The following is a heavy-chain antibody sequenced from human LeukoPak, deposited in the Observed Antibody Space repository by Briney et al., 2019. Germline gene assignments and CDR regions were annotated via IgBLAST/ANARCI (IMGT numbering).Heavy chain of an antibody. J-gene: IGHJ4*02. Sequence: PETLPLTCTVSGGSISSYYWSWIRQPPGKGLEWIGYIYYSGSTNYNPSLKSRVTISVDTSKNQFSLKLSSVTAADTAVYYCAGGGSRHDYWGQGTLVTVSS. CDR3: AGGGSRHDY. CDR2: IYYSGST. V-gene: IGHV4-59*01. D-gene: IGHD3-16*01. CDR1: GGSISSYY.